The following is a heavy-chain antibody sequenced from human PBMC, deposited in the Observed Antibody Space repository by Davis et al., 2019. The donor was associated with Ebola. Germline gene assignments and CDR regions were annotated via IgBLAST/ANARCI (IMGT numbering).Heavy chain of an antibody. CDR2: ISYDGSNK. CDR3: AKDHYARPRYYYGMDV. CDR1: GFTFSSYG. Sequence: PGGSLRLSCAASGFTFSSYGMHWVRQAPGKGLEWVAVISYDGSNKYYADSVKGRFTISRDNSKNTLYLQMNSLRAEDTAVYYCAKDHYARPRYYYGMDVWGQGTTVTVSS. V-gene: IGHV3-30*18. J-gene: IGHJ6*02. D-gene: IGHD3-16*01.